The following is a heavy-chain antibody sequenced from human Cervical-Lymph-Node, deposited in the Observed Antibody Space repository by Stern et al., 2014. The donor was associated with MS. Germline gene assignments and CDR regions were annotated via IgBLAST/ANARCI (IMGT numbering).Heavy chain of an antibody. V-gene: IGHV4-59*08. Sequence: QVQLQESGPGLVKSSETLSVTCTVSGGSISSYYWSWIRQPPGKGLEWIGYIYYSGSTNYNPSFKSRVTISVDSSKNHFSLKLNSVTAADTAMYYCATQHSSGWYAFDIWGQGTMVTVSS. D-gene: IGHD6-19*01. CDR3: ATQHSSGWYAFDI. J-gene: IGHJ3*02. CDR1: GGSISSYY. CDR2: IYYSGST.